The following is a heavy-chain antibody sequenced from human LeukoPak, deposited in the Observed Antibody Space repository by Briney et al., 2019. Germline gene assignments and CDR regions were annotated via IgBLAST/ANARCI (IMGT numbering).Heavy chain of an antibody. D-gene: IGHD6-19*01. V-gene: IGHV1-18*01. CDR2: ITTYNGNT. Sequence: ASVKVSCKASGYTFRDFGISWVRQAPGQGLEWMGWITTYNGNTNYMQKLQGRVTMTTDTPTSTACMELRSLRSDDTAVYYCARDSYSSGWYLDYWGQGTLVTVSS. CDR3: ARDSYSSGWYLDY. CDR1: GYTFRDFG. J-gene: IGHJ4*02.